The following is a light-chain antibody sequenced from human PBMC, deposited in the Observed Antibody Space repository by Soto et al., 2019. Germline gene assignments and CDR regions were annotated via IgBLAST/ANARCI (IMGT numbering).Light chain of an antibody. Sequence: DIQMTQSPSSLSASVGDRVTITCQASQDINKNLIWYQQKPGKAPKLLIYDASDLETGVPSRFSGSGSGTGFTFTISSLQPEDFAVYYCQQRSNWSWTFGQGTKVDIK. J-gene: IGKJ1*01. CDR3: QQRSNWSWT. V-gene: IGKV1-33*01. CDR1: QDINKN. CDR2: DAS.